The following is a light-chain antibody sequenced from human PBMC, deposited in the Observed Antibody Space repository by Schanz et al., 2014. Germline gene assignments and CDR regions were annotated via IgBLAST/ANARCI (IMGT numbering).Light chain of an antibody. V-gene: IGKV2-24*01. CDR2: QIS. CDR1: QSLVHDDGNTY. Sequence: DVVMTQTPLFSPVTLGPPASISCTSHQSLVHDDGNTYLTWLQQRPGQPPRLLLSQISNRFYGVPDGFSGGGAETHFTLKINRVEPEDVGVYYCMQGTQFPYTFGQGTRLDI. J-gene: IGKJ2*01. CDR3: MQGTQFPYT.